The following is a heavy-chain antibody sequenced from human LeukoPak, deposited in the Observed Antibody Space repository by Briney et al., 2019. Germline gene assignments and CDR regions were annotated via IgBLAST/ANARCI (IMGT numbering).Heavy chain of an antibody. D-gene: IGHD3-10*01. CDR2: IYHSGET. CDR1: DYSITRGYY. CDR3: ARHGPRRYYGSGRSFDY. J-gene: IGHJ4*02. V-gene: IGHV4-38-2*02. Sequence: PSETLSLTCTVSDYSITRGYYWGWIRQPPGKGLEWIGNIYHSGETYYKSSLKSRVTISVDTSKNQFSLKLSSVTAADTAVYYCARHGPRRYYGSGRSFDYWGQGTLVTVSS.